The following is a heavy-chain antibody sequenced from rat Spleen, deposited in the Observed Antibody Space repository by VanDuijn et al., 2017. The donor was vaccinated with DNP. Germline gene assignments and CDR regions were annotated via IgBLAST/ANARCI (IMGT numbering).Heavy chain of an antibody. CDR3: VRWNSGHFDY. D-gene: IGHD4-3*01. CDR1: GFTFSNHG. V-gene: IGHV5S13*01. J-gene: IGHJ2*01. CDR2: IGSAAYAP. Sequence: EVQLVESGGGLVQPGRSLKLSCAASGFTFSNHGMAWVRQAPAKGLEWVAYIGSAAYAPYYGDSVKGRFTISRDNAKSTLYLQMNSLRSEDMATYYCVRWNSGHFDYWGQGVMVTVSS.